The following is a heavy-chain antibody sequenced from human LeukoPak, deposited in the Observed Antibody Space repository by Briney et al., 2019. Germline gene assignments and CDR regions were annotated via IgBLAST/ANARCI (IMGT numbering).Heavy chain of an antibody. CDR2: IYSGGST. CDR3: AKASSVLRFLEWFGSDAFDI. D-gene: IGHD3-3*01. Sequence: GGSLRLSCAASGFTVSSNYMSWVRQAPGKGLEWVSVIYSGGSTYYADSVKGRFTISRDNPKNTLYLQMNSLRAEDTAVYYCAKASSVLRFLEWFGSDAFDIWGQGTMVTVSS. CDR1: GFTVSSNY. V-gene: IGHV3-53*01. J-gene: IGHJ3*02.